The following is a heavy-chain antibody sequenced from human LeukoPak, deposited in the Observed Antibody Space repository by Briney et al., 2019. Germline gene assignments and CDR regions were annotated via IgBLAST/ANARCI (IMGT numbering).Heavy chain of an antibody. V-gene: IGHV1-69*05. CDR1: GGTFSSYA. Sequence: ASVKVSCKASGGTFSSYAISWVRQAPGQGLEWMGGIIPIFGTANYAQNFQGGVTISTDESTSTAYMELSSLRSEDTAVYYCARVGARDLYCGGDCQGFEMDVWGKGTTVTVSS. CDR2: IIPIFGTA. J-gene: IGHJ6*04. D-gene: IGHD2-21*02. CDR3: ARVGARDLYCGGDCQGFEMDV.